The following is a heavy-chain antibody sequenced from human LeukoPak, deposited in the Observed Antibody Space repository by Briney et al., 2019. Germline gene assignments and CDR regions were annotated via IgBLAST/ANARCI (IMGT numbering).Heavy chain of an antibody. CDR1: GGSISGDH. CDR3: ARRNDFGI. CDR2: IYYSGNT. J-gene: IGHJ3*02. V-gene: IGHV4-59*08. Sequence: PETLSLTCTVSGGSISGDHWNWIRQPPGKGLEWIGYIYYSGNTNYNPSLKSRVTISVDTSKNQFSLKLNSVTAADTAVYYCARRNDFGIWGQGTMVTVSS.